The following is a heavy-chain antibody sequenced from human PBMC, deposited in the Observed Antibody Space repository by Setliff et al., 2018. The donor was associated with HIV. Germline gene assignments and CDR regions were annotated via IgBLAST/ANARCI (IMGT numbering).Heavy chain of an antibody. V-gene: IGHV4-34*01. J-gene: IGHJ4*02. CDR1: GGSFSGYY. CDR2: INHSGST. Sequence: SETLSLTCAVYGGSFSGYYWSWIRQPPGKGLEWIGEINHSGSTNYNPSLKSRVTISVDTSKNQFSLKLSSVTAADTAVYYCARSSGWRKSIDYWGQGTLVTSPQ. D-gene: IGHD6-19*01. CDR3: ARSSGWRKSIDY.